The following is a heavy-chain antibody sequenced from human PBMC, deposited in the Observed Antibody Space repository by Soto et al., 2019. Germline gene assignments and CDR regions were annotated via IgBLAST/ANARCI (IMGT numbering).Heavy chain of an antibody. V-gene: IGHV1-8*02. J-gene: IGHJ4*02. D-gene: IGHD1-20*01. Sequence: QVQLMQSGAEVRKPGASVKVSCKASGYTFTDYDINWVRQATGQGLEWLGWMTPKSGYTGYAQKFQGRVTLTRDNSRGTAYMELSSLTSEATAVYYCTRNLYNTGDFDHWGQGTLVTVSS. CDR2: MTPKSGYT. CDR1: GYTFTDYD. CDR3: TRNLYNTGDFDH.